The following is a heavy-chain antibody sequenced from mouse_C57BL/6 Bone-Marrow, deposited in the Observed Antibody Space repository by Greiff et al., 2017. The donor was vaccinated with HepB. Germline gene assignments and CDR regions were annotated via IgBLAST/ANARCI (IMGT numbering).Heavy chain of an antibody. CDR2: INPSSGYT. J-gene: IGHJ4*01. CDR1: GYTFTSYT. CDR3: ARSHYYYAMDY. Sequence: VKLMESGAELARPGASVKMSCKASGYTFTSYTMHWVKQRPGQGLEWIGYINPSSGYTKYNQKFKDKATLTADKSSSTAYMQLSSLTSEDSAVYYCARSHYYYAMDYWGQGTSVTVSS. V-gene: IGHV1-4*01. D-gene: IGHD1-2*01.